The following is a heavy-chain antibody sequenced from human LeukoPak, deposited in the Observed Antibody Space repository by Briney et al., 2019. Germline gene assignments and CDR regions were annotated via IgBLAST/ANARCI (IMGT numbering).Heavy chain of an antibody. CDR2: INPSGGST. CDR3: ARAQSGYNYLGDY. CDR1: GYTFTNYY. Sequence: ASVKVSCEASGYTFTNYYMHWVRQAPGQGLEWMGIINPSGGSTTYAQKFQGRVTVTRDTSTSTVYMELSSLRSEDTAVYYCARAQSGYNYLGDYWGQGTLVTVSS. D-gene: IGHD5-24*01. V-gene: IGHV1-46*01. J-gene: IGHJ4*02.